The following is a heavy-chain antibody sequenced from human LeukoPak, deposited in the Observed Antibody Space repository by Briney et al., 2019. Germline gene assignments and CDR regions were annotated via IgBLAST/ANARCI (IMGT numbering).Heavy chain of an antibody. D-gene: IGHD1-1*01. CDR3: ARVSGSGTALDAFDI. Sequence: SETLSLTCAVSGYSISSCYYWGWIRQPPGKGLEWIGSIYHSGSTYFNPSLQSRVTISVDTSKNQFSLTLSSVTAADTAVSFCARVSGSGTALDAFDIWGQGTLVTVSS. CDR2: IYHSGST. V-gene: IGHV4-38-2*01. J-gene: IGHJ3*02. CDR1: GYSISSCYY.